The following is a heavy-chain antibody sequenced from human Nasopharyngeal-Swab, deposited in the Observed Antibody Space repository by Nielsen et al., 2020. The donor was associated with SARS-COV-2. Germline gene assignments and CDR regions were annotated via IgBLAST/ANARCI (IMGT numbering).Heavy chain of an antibody. Sequence: GECLKISCAASGFTVSSNYMSWVRQAPGKGLEWVSVIYSGSSTYYADSVKGRFTISRDNSKNTLYLQMNSLRAEDTAVYYCAKDFESSGYYFGYWGQGTLVTVSS. CDR2: IYSGSST. CDR3: AKDFESSGYYFGY. CDR1: GFTVSSNY. J-gene: IGHJ4*02. V-gene: IGHV3-66*01. D-gene: IGHD3-22*01.